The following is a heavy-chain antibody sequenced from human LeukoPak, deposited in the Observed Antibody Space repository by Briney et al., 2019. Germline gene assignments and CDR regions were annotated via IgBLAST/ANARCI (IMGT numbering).Heavy chain of an antibody. V-gene: IGHV4-31*03. J-gene: IGHJ6*02. Sequence: KTSETLSLTCTVSGGSISTGGYYWSWIRQHPGKGLEWIGYIYYGGSTYYNPSLKSRVTISVDTSKNQFSLRLSSVTAADTAVYYCARHNDYYVVGGMDVWGQGTTVTVSS. CDR2: IYYGGST. CDR1: GGSISTGGYY. CDR3: ARHNDYYVVGGMDV. D-gene: IGHD3-10*02.